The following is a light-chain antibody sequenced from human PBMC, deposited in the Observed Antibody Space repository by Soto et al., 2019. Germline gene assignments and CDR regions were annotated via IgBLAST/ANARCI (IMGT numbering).Light chain of an antibody. J-gene: IGLJ1*01. Sequence: QSAQTHPASVSWSPGHSITISCSGSSSDVGAHNFVSWYQHHPGKAPKLMIYEVSNRPSGVSNRFSGSKSGNTASLTISGLQAEEQADYYCNSYTSSNNYVFGSGTKVTVL. V-gene: IGLV2-14*01. CDR3: NSYTSSNNYV. CDR1: SSDVGAHNF. CDR2: EVS.